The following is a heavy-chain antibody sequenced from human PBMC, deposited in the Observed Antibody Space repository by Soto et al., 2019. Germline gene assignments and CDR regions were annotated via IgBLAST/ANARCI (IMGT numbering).Heavy chain of an antibody. D-gene: IGHD3-10*01. CDR2: ISAYNGNT. CDR1: GYTFTSYG. CDR3: GGDYGAGSYYYYCYYRDV. J-gene: IGHJ6*03. V-gene: IGHV1-18*01. Sequence: QVQLVQSGAEVKKPGASVKVSCKASGYTFTSYGISWVRQAPGQGLEWMGWISAYNGNTNYAQKLQGRVTMTTDTPGSTAYGGLGGRESDAPAVYYGGGDYGAGSYYYYCYYRDVWGKGTPVTVSS.